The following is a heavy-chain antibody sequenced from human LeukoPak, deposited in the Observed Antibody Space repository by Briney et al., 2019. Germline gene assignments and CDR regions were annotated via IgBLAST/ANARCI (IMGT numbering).Heavy chain of an antibody. V-gene: IGHV4-61*08. CDR2: IYYSGST. Sequence: SETLSLTCAVSGGSISSGGYSWSWIRQPPGKGLEWIGYIYYSGSTNYNPSLKSRVTISVDTSKNQFSLKLSSVTAADTAVYYCARDKLWFNYWGQGTLVTVSS. J-gene: IGHJ4*02. CDR3: ARDKLWFNY. CDR1: GGSISSGGYS. D-gene: IGHD5-18*01.